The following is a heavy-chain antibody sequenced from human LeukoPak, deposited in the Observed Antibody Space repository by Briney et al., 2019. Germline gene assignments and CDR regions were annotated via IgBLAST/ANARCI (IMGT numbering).Heavy chain of an antibody. Sequence: GGSLRLSCAASGFTFSSYWMSWVRQAPGKGLEWVANIKLDGSEKYYVDSVKGRFTISRDNAKKSLYLQMNSLRDEDTAVYYCARVVGWELMGAFDIWGQGTMVTVSS. CDR3: ARVVGWELMGAFDI. CDR2: IKLDGSEK. V-gene: IGHV3-7*01. CDR1: GFTFSSYW. J-gene: IGHJ3*02. D-gene: IGHD1-26*01.